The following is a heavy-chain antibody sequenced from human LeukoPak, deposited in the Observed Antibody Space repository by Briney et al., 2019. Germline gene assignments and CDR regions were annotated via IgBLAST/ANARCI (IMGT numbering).Heavy chain of an antibody. CDR2: IGSSGTPI. CDR1: GFTFSDYY. D-gene: IGHD1-1*01. Sequence: GGSLRLSCAASGFTFSDYYMTWIRQAPGKGTEFVSYIGSSGTPIYYADSVKGRFAISRDNAKNSLFLQMNSLRAEDTAVYYCVRDIIRPDSFLYFDYWGLGTLVTVSS. CDR3: VRDIIRPDSFLYFDY. J-gene: IGHJ4*02. V-gene: IGHV3-11*01.